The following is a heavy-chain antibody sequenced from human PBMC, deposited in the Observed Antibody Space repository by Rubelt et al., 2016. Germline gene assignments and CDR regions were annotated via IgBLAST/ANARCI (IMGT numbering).Heavy chain of an antibody. CDR2: IDPSDSYT. V-gene: IGHV5-10-1*01. CDR1: GYSFTSYW. J-gene: IGHJ5*02. Sequence: EVLLVQSGAEVKKPGESLRISCKGSGYSFTSYWISWVRQMPGKGLEWMGRIDPSDSYTNYSPSFQGHFTISAEKAISTAYLQWRGLKAWDTAMYYCARHAGDGGNSEDWFDPWGQGTLVTVSS. CDR3: ARHAGDGGNSEDWFDP. D-gene: IGHD4-23*01.